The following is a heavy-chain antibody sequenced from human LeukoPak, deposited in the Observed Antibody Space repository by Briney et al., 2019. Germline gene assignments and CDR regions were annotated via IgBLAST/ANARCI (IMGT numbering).Heavy chain of an antibody. J-gene: IGHJ6*03. CDR2: IYYSGST. V-gene: IGHV4-59*01. D-gene: IGHD3-10*01. Sequence: PSETLSLTCTVSGDSISNYYWSWIRQPPGKGLEWIGSIYYSGSTNSKPSLKSRVTISIDTSKNQFSLKLRSVTAADPAVYYCARDMDYYGSGTYRGYYYYMDIWGKGTTVTVSS. CDR1: GDSISNYY. CDR3: ARDMDYYGSGTYRGYYYYMDI.